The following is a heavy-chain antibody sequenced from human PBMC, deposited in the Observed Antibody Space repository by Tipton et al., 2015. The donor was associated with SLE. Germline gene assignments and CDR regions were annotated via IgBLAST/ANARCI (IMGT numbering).Heavy chain of an antibody. Sequence: PGLVKPSETLSLMCTISGGSIGSHYWSWIRQAPGKGLEWIGYIYYSGSTNYNPSLKSRVTISVDTSNNQFSLRLSSVTAADTAVYYCAREVISAYYYYGMDVWGQGTTVTVSS. D-gene: IGHD2-21*01. V-gene: IGHV4-59*11. J-gene: IGHJ6*02. CDR1: GGSIGSHY. CDR2: IYYSGST. CDR3: AREVISAYYYYGMDV.